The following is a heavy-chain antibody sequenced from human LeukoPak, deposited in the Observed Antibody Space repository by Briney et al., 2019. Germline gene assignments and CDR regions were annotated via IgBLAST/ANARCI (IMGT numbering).Heavy chain of an antibody. Sequence: SVKVSCKASGGTFSSYAISWVRQAPGQGLEWMGRIIPILGIANYAQKFQGRVTITTDKSTSTAYMELSSLRSEDTAVYYCATDYGGIPYWGQGTLVTVSS. CDR3: ATDYGGIPY. V-gene: IGHV1-69*04. CDR1: GGTFSSYA. CDR2: IIPILGIA. J-gene: IGHJ4*02. D-gene: IGHD4-23*01.